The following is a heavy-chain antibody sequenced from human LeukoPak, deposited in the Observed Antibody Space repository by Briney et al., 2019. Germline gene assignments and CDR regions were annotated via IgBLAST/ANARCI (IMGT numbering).Heavy chain of an antibody. D-gene: IGHD1-26*01. V-gene: IGHV3-48*02. J-gene: IGHJ3*02. CDR2: ISGTSTAI. CDR3: ARGGGRSYSDAFDI. CDR1: GFTFSSSN. Sequence: GGSLRLSCAASGFTFSSSNMHWVRQAPGKGLEWVSFISGTSTAIHYADSVKGRFTISRDIARKSLYLQMNSLRDEDTAVYYCARGGGRSYSDAFDIWGQGTVVTVSS.